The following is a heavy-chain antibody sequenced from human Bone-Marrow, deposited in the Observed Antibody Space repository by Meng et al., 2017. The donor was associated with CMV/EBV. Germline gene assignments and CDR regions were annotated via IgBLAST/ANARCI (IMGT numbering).Heavy chain of an antibody. J-gene: IGHJ4*02. CDR3: ARTRAAGMSGIDY. V-gene: IGHV1-18*01. CDR2: ISAYNGNT. Sequence: ASVKVSCKASGYTFTSYDINWVRQATGQGLEWMGWISAYNGNTNYAQKLQGRVTMTTDTSTSTAYMELRSLRSDDTAVYYCARTRAAGMSGIDYWGQGTLVTVSS. CDR1: GYTFTSYD. D-gene: IGHD6-13*01.